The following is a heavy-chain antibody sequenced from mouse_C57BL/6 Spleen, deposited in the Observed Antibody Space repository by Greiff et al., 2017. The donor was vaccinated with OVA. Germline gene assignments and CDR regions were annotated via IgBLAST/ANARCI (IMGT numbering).Heavy chain of an antibody. J-gene: IGHJ4*01. CDR3: ARAGGGYYYAMDY. V-gene: IGHV3-6*01. D-gene: IGHD1-1*02. Sequence: VQLQQSGPGLVKPSQSLSLTCSVTGYSITSGYYWNWIRQFPGNKLEWMGYISYDGSNNYNPSLKNRISITRDTSKNQFFLKLNSVTTEDTATYYCARAGGGYYYAMDYWGQGTSVTVSS. CDR1: GYSITSGYY. CDR2: ISYDGSN.